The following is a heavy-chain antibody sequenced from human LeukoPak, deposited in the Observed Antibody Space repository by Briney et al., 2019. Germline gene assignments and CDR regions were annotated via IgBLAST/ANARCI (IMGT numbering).Heavy chain of an antibody. CDR1: GYTLTELS. CDR3: ATAPNPWVGAGQEQTPRDYFDY. D-gene: IGHD6-13*01. V-gene: IGHV1-24*01. J-gene: IGHJ4*02. Sequence: ASVKVSCKVSGYTLTELSMHWVRQAPGKGLEWMGGFDPEDGETIYAQKFQGRVTMTEDTSTDTAYMELSSLRSEDTAVYYCATAPNPWVGAGQEQTPRDYFDYWGQGTLVTVSS. CDR2: FDPEDGET.